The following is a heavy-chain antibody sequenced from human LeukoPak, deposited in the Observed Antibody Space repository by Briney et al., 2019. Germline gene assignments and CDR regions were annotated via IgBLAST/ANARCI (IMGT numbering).Heavy chain of an antibody. Sequence: PGGSLRLSCAASGFTFSSYSMNWVRQAPGKGLEWVSSISSSSYIYYADSVKGRFTISRDNAKNSLYLQMNSLRAEDTAVYYCARDYDYVWGSYRYTGFDYWGQGTLVTVSS. CDR2: ISSSSYI. J-gene: IGHJ4*02. CDR1: GFTFSSYS. CDR3: ARDYDYVWGSYRYTGFDY. V-gene: IGHV3-21*01. D-gene: IGHD3-16*02.